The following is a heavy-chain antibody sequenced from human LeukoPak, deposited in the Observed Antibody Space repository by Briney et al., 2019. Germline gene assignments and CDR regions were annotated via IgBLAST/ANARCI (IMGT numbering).Heavy chain of an antibody. CDR3: ARAPGDPPNY. V-gene: IGHV3-7*03. Sequence: GGSLRLSCAASGFTFSNYWMSWVRQAPGKGLEWVANIKQDGSEKYHVDSVKGRFTISRDNAKNSLYLQMNSLRAEDTAMYYCARAPGDPPNYWGQGTLVTVSS. J-gene: IGHJ4*02. CDR1: GFTFSNYW. CDR2: IKQDGSEK. D-gene: IGHD4-17*01.